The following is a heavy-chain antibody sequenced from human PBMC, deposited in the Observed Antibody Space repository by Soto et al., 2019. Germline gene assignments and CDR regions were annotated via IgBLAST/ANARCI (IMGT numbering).Heavy chain of an antibody. CDR3: AKDFNRGWDDY. CDR2: ISGSGGST. Sequence: EVQLLESGGGLVQPGGSLRLSCAASGFTFSSYAMSWVRQAPGKGLEWVSAISGSGGSTYYADSVKGRFTVSSDNSKSTLYVQMISVRAEDKAVYYGAKDFNRGWDDYWGQGTLVTVSS. J-gene: IGHJ4*02. CDR1: GFTFSSYA. V-gene: IGHV3-23*01. D-gene: IGHD6-19*01.